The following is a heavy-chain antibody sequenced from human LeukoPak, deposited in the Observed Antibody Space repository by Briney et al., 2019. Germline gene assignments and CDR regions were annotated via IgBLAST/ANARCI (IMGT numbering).Heavy chain of an antibody. V-gene: IGHV4-31*03. Sequence: SETLSLTCTVSGGSVSSGDYYWSWIRQLPGKGLEWIGYIYYSGNTYYNPSLKSRLTISVDTSKNQFSLKLSSVTAADTAVYYCARRRGNTSGFQGYYFDYWGQGTLVTVSS. CDR3: ARRRGNTSGFQGYYFDY. CDR1: GGSVSSGDYY. D-gene: IGHD6-19*01. CDR2: IYYSGNT. J-gene: IGHJ4*02.